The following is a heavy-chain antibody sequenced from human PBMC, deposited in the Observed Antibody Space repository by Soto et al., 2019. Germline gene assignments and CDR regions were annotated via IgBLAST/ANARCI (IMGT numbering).Heavy chain of an antibody. CDR1: GGSISSYC. Sequence: SETLSLTCTVSGGSISSYCWSWIRQPPGKGLEWIGYIYYSGSTNYNPSLKSRVTISVDTSKNQFSLKLSSVTAADTAVYYCARALTCSGDSCYPVKWYFDLWGRGTLVTVSS. D-gene: IGHD2-15*01. CDR3: ARALTCSGDSCYPVKWYFDL. CDR2: IYYSGST. J-gene: IGHJ2*01. V-gene: IGHV4-59*01.